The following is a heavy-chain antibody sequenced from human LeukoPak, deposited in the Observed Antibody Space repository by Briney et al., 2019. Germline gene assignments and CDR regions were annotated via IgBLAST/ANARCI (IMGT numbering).Heavy chain of an antibody. CDR1: GYTFTGYY. CDR3: ARALGYSYGYNYYYYYMDV. D-gene: IGHD5-18*01. V-gene: IGHV1-2*02. CDR2: INPNSGGT. Sequence: GASVKVSCKASGYTFTGYYMHWVRQAPGQGLEWMGWINPNSGGTNYAQKFQGRVTMTRDTSISTAYMELSRLRSDDTAVYYCARALGYSYGYNYYYYYMDVWGKGTTVTVSS. J-gene: IGHJ6*03.